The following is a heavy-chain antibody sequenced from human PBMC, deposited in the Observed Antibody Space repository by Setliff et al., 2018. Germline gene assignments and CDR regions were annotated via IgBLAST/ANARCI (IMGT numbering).Heavy chain of an antibody. J-gene: IGHJ4*02. CDR1: GFTFDDYG. CDR3: VRDGHNRNDLDY. Sequence: LRLSCAASGFTFDDYGMSWVRQAPGKGLEWVSGINWNGGSTGYADSVKGRFTISRDNAKNSLYLQMNSLRAEDTAVYYCVRDGHNRNDLDYWGQGALVTVSS. V-gene: IGHV3-20*04. CDR2: INWNGGST. D-gene: IGHD1-20*01.